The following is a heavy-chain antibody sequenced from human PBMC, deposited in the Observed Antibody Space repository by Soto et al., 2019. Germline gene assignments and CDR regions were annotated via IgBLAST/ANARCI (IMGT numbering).Heavy chain of an antibody. CDR1: GGSISGHY. Sequence: SETLSLTCTVSGGSISGHYWTWVRPPPGKGLGWIGYIFYSVSTNYNPSLKSRVTISVDTSKNQFSLKLSSVTAADTAVYYCARVRSSGWSPDYWGQGTLATASP. CDR2: IFYSVST. V-gene: IGHV4-59*11. CDR3: ARVRSSGWSPDY. D-gene: IGHD6-19*01. J-gene: IGHJ4*02.